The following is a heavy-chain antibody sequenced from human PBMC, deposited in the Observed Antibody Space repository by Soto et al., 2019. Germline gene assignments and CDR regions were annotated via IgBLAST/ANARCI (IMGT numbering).Heavy chain of an antibody. V-gene: IGHV5-10-1*01. J-gene: IGHJ4*02. CDR1: GYSFTSYG. CDR2: IDPSDSYT. CDR3: SSGVIINDFLFEY. Sequence: GESLKISCKGSGYSFTSYGISWGRQMPGKGLEWMGRIDPSDSYTNCSPSFHGNVTISAEKSISTVYLQWSSLKASDPAMYYCSSGVIINDFLFEYWGQGTLVTVSS. D-gene: IGHD3-10*01.